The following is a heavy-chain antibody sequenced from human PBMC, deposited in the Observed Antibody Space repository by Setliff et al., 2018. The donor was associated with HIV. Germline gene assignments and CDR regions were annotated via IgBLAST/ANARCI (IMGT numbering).Heavy chain of an antibody. V-gene: IGHV1-2*06. Sequence: ASVKVSCKASGYTFTGYYMHWVRQAPGQGLEWMGRINPNSGGTNYAQKFQGRVTMTRDTSISTAYMELSRLRSDDTAVYFCARAARSREDYFDYWGQGTLVTVSS. J-gene: IGHJ4*02. CDR1: GYTFTGYY. CDR2: INPNSGGT. CDR3: ARAARSREDYFDY. D-gene: IGHD2-15*01.